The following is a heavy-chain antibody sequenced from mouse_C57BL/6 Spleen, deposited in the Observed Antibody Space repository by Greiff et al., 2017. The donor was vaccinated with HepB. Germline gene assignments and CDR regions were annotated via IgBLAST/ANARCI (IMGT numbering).Heavy chain of an antibody. V-gene: IGHV1-20*01. J-gene: IGHJ1*03. CDR1: GYSFTGYF. CDR3: ARSYYYGSTWYFDV. Sequence: VQLKESGPELVKPGDSVKISCKASGYSFTGYFMNWVMQSHGKSLEWIGRINPYNGDTFYNQKFKGKATLTVDKSSSTANMELRSLTSEDAAVYYCARSYYYGSTWYFDVWGTGTTVTVSS. CDR2: INPYNGDT. D-gene: IGHD1-1*01.